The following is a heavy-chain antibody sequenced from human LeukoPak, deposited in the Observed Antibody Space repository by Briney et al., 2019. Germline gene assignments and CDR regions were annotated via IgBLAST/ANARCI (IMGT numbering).Heavy chain of an antibody. V-gene: IGHV3-15*01. J-gene: IGHJ4*02. D-gene: IGHD2-15*01. CDR3: AADLGYCSGGSRHRARFDY. CDR2: IKKKSDGGTT. CDR1: GFTFSHAW. Sequence: PGGSLRLSCAASGFTFSHAWMSWVRQAPGKGLEWVGRIKKKSDGGTTDYAAPVKGRFTISTDDSKNTLYLQMNGLKTEDTAVYHCAADLGYCSGGSRHRARFDYWGQGILVTVSS.